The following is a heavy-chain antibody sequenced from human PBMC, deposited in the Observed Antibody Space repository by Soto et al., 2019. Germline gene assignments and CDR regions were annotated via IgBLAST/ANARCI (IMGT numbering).Heavy chain of an antibody. J-gene: IGHJ4*02. CDR2: IWYDGSNK. V-gene: IGHV3-33*01. D-gene: IGHD2-15*01. CDR1: GFTFSSYG. CDR3: AAQYCSGGSCYNDY. Sequence: GGSLRLSCAASGFTFSSYGMHWVRQAPGKGLEWVAVIWYDGSNKYYADSVKGRFTISRDNSKNTLYLQMNSLRAEDTAVYYCAAQYCSGGSCYNDYWGQGTLVTVSS.